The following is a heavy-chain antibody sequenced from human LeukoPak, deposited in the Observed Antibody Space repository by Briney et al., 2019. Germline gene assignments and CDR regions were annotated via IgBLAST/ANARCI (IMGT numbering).Heavy chain of an antibody. CDR3: ARARCNWNGNWFDP. J-gene: IGHJ5*02. V-gene: IGHV4-61*02. D-gene: IGHD1-1*01. Sequence: SETLSLTCTVSGGSISSGSYYWSWIRQPAGKGLEWIGRIYTSGSTNYNPSLKSRVTISVDTSKNQFSLKLSSVTAADTAVYYCARARCNWNGNWFDPWGQGTLVTVSS. CDR2: IYTSGST. CDR1: GGSISSGSYY.